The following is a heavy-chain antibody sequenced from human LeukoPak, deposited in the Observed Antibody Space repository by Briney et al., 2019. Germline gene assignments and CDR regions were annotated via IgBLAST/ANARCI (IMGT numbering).Heavy chain of an antibody. V-gene: IGHV3-23*01. CDR3: AKGTVGAKY. D-gene: IGHD1-26*01. Sequence: GGSLRLSCAASGFTFSSSAMSWVRQAPGKGLEWVSSISGSGGTTYYADSVKGRFTISRDNAGNSLYLQINSLRVDDTAVFYCAKGTVGAKYWGQGTLVIVSS. CDR1: GFTFSSSA. CDR2: ISGSGGTT. J-gene: IGHJ4*02.